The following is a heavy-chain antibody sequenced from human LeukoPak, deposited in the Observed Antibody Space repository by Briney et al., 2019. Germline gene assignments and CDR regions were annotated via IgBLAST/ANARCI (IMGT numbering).Heavy chain of an antibody. D-gene: IGHD6-19*01. CDR1: GFTFSSYG. V-gene: IGHV3-23*01. Sequence: GGSLRRSCGASGFTFSSYGMSWVRQAPGNGLEWVSAISGSGGSTYYADSVKGRFTISRDNSKNTLYLQMNSLRAEDTALYYCAKIGWDDAFDIWGQGTMVTVSS. J-gene: IGHJ3*02. CDR2: ISGSGGST. CDR3: AKIGWDDAFDI.